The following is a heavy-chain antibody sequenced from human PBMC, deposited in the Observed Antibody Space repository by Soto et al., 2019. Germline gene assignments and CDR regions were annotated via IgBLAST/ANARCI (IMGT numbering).Heavy chain of an antibody. CDR1: GDSISSSNW. D-gene: IGHD6-13*01. CDR2: IYHGGST. CDR3: ARSPSSSWYGGGAFDI. V-gene: IGHV4-4*02. Sequence: KTSETLSLTCTVSGDSISSSNWWSWVRQPPGKGLEWIGEIYHGGSTNYNPSLKGRVTISVDKSKNQISLRLSSVTAADTAVFYCARSPSSSWYGGGAFDIWGQGTMVTVSS. J-gene: IGHJ3*02.